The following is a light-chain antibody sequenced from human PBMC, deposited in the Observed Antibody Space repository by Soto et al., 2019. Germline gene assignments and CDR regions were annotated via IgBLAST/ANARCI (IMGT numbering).Light chain of an antibody. CDR2: GAS. Sequence: ETVLTQSPATLSLSPGERATLSCRASQSVGTYLAWYQQRPGQAPRLLIYGASNRASGIPARFSGSGCETDFTIPISSLEHEDFAVYYCQQRIHWPPFTFGPGTKVDLK. V-gene: IGKV3-11*01. CDR1: QSVGTY. CDR3: QQRIHWPPFT. J-gene: IGKJ3*01.